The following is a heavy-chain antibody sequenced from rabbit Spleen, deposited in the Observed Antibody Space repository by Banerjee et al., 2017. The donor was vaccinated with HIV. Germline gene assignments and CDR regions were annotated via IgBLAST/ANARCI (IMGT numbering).Heavy chain of an antibody. V-gene: IGHV1S45*01. J-gene: IGHJ4*01. CDR2: INAATGKP. CDR3: ARDLVGVIGWNFYL. Sequence: QEQLEESGGGLVKPGGTLTLTCTASRLSFNNNYVMCWVRQAPGKGLEWIACINAATGKPVYATWAKGRFTISRTSSTTVTLRMTSLTAADRAAYFCARDLVGVIGWNFYLWGPGTLVTVS. D-gene: IGHD1-1*01. CDR1: RLSFNNNYV.